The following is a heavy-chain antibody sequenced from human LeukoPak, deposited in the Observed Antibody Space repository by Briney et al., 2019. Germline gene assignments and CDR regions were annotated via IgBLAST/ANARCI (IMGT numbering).Heavy chain of an antibody. J-gene: IGHJ5*02. CDR3: ARESGSYLWRSWLNP. Sequence: SETLSLTCAVYGGSFSAYYWSWIRQPAGKGLEWIGRIYTSGSTNYNPSLKNRVTMSVDTSKNQFSLKLSSVTAADTAVYYCARESGSYLWRSWLNPWGQGTLVTVSS. D-gene: IGHD3-16*01. CDR2: IYTSGST. CDR1: GGSFSAYY. V-gene: IGHV4-4*07.